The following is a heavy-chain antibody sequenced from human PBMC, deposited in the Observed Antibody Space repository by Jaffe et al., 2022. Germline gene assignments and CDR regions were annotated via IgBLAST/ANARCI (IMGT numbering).Heavy chain of an antibody. Sequence: QVQLVQSGAEVKKPGASVKVSCKASGYSFTSYDINWVRQATGQGLEWVGWMNPNGGNTGYAQKFQGRVTMTRNTSISTAYMELSSLRSEDTAVYYCARNPRHGSNYYYYYYMDVWGKGTTVTVSS. V-gene: IGHV1-8*01. D-gene: IGHD5-12*01. J-gene: IGHJ6*03. CDR2: MNPNGGNT. CDR3: ARNPRHGSNYYYYYYMDV. CDR1: GYSFTSYD.